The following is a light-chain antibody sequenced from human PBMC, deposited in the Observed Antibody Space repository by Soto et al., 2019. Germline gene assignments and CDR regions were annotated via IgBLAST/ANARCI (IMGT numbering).Light chain of an antibody. V-gene: IGLV2-23*02. J-gene: IGLJ7*01. CDR3: CSYAGSSTV. CDR1: SSDVGSYNL. Sequence: QSALTQPASVSGSPGQSITISCTGTSSDVGSYNLVSWYQQHPGKAPKLMIYEVTKRPSGVSNRFSGSKSGNTASLTISELQAEDEADYYCCSYAGSSTVFGGGTQLTVL. CDR2: EVT.